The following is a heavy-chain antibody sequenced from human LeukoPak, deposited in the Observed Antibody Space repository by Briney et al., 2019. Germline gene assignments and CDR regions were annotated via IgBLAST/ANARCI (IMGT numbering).Heavy chain of an antibody. CDR3: ARAREIWVFGVVNPRGGYYFDY. Sequence: GASVKVSCKASGYTFTGYYMHWVRQAPGQGLEWMGWINPNSGGTNYAQKFQGRVTMTRDTSISTAYMELSRLRSDDTAVYYCARAREIWVFGVVNPRGGYYFDYWGQGTLVTVSS. J-gene: IGHJ4*02. V-gene: IGHV1-2*02. CDR2: INPNSGGT. D-gene: IGHD3-3*01. CDR1: GYTFTGYY.